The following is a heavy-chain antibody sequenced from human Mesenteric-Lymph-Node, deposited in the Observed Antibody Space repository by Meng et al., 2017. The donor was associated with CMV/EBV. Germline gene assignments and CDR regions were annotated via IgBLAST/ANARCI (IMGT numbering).Heavy chain of an antibody. CDR3: AAGPGGYGYLIGNY. J-gene: IGHJ4*02. V-gene: IGHV1-3*01. CDR1: GYMFKTFP. CDR2: INPDNGNT. D-gene: IGHD5-24*01. Sequence: ASGYMFKTFPMHWVRQAPGQSLEWMGWINPDNGNTKYSQRFLGRVTISRDTSASTAYLDLTTLTSEDTAVYFCAAGPGGYGYLIGNYWGQGTLVTVSS.